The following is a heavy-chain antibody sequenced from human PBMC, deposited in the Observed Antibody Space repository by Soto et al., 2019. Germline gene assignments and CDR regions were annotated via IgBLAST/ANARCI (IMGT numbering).Heavy chain of an antibody. CDR2: INAGNGNT. D-gene: IGHD2-2*01. J-gene: IGHJ6*02. V-gene: IGHV1-3*01. CDR1: GYTFTSYA. CDR3: ARGSGYCSSTSCYRAGMDV. Sequence: VPLVQSGAEVKKPWASVKVSCKASGYTFTSYAMHWVRQAPGQRLEGMGWINAGNGNTKYSQKFQGRVTITRETSASTAYMELSSLRSEDTAVYYCARGSGYCSSTSCYRAGMDVWGQGTTVPVSS.